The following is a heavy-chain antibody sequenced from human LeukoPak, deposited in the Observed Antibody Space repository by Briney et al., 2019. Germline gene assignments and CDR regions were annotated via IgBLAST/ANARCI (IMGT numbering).Heavy chain of an antibody. CDR3: TRGSGRFEF. CDR1: GFSFGDFP. D-gene: IGHD2-15*01. V-gene: IGHV3-49*04. Sequence: PGGSLRLSFSGHGFSFGDFPMTWVRQAPGKGLEWVGYIRAKAYGGTTEYAASVKGRLTISRDDSKRIAYLQMNSLQTEDTGIYYCTRGSGRFEFWGQGALVTVST. J-gene: IGHJ4*02. CDR2: IRAKAYGGTT.